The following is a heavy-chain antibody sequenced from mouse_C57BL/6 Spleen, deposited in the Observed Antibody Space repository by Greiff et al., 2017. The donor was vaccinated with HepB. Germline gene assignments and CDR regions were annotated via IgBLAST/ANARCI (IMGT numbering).Heavy chain of an antibody. CDR3: TRDPSPYDGSRYWYFDV. CDR1: GFTFSSYA. CDR2: ISSGGDYI. D-gene: IGHD1-1*01. J-gene: IGHJ1*03. Sequence: EVKLVESGAGLVKPGGSLKLSCAASGFTFSSYAMSWVRQTPEKRLEWVAYISSGGDYIYYADTVKGRFTISRDNARNTLYLQMSSLKSEDTAMYYCTRDPSPYDGSRYWYFDVWGTGTTVTVSS. V-gene: IGHV5-9-1*02.